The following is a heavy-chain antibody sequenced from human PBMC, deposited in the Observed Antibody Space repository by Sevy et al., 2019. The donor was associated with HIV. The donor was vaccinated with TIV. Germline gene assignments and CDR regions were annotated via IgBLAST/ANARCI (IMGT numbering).Heavy chain of an antibody. D-gene: IGHD3-9*01. CDR1: GGSFSGYY. V-gene: IGHV4-34*01. J-gene: IGHJ4*02. Sequence: SETLSLTCAVYGGSFSGYYWSWIRQPPGKGLEWIGEINHSGSTNYNPSLKSRVTISVDTSKNQFSLKLSSVTAADTAVYYCARGGSNHNYDILTGYYLDYWGQGTLVTVSS. CDR3: ARGGSNHNYDILTGYYLDY. CDR2: INHSGST.